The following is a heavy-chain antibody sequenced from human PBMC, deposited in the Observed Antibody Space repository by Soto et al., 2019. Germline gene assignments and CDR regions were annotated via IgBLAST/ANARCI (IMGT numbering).Heavy chain of an antibody. D-gene: IGHD2-2*01. CDR2: ISSSSSTI. Sequence: GSLRLSCAASGFTFSSYSMNWVRQAPGKGLEWVSYISSSSSTIYYADSVKGRFTISRDNAKNSLYLQMNSLRDEDTAVYYCAREYCXSTSCHSNIYYYYGMDVWGQGTTVTVSS. CDR1: GFTFSSYS. V-gene: IGHV3-48*02. J-gene: IGHJ6*02. CDR3: AREYCXSTSCHSNIYYYYGMDV.